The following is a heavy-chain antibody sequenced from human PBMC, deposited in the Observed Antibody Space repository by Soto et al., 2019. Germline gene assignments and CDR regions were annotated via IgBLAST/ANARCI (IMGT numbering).Heavy chain of an antibody. J-gene: IGHJ4*02. CDR2: IYPGDSDT. Sequence: GESLKISCKGSGYSFTSYWIGWVRQMPGKGLEWMGIIYPGDSDTRYSPSFQGQVTISVDKSISTAYLQWSSLKASDTALYYCARGVRQQLVNDYFDYWGQGTLVTVSS. CDR3: ARGVRQQLVNDYFDY. V-gene: IGHV5-51*01. CDR1: GYSFTSYW. D-gene: IGHD6-13*01.